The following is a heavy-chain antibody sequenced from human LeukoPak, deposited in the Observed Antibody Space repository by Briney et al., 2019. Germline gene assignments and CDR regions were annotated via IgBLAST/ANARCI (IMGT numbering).Heavy chain of an antibody. CDR1: GRSIRSVY. CDR3: ARGFGSGTSPIDL. J-gene: IGHJ5*02. Sequence: PSETLSLTCTVSGRSIRSVYWNWIRQSAGKGLEWIGRIYATDLTNYNPSLRSRVTLSVDMSKNELSLTLKSVTAADTAVYYCARGFGSGTSPIDLWGQGALVTVSS. D-gene: IGHD3-10*01. CDR2: IYATDLT. V-gene: IGHV4-4*07.